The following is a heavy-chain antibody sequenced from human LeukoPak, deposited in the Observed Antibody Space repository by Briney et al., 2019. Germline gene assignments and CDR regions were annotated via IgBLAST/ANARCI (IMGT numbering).Heavy chain of an antibody. CDR2: IRYDGSTR. Sequence: PGGSLRLSCAASGFTFSDLGMHWVRQAPGKGLEWVAFIRYDGSTRSYADSVKGRFTISRDNSKNTLYLQMSGLRVDDTALYYCGGVGGGGGFDCWGQGTLVTVSS. CDR1: GFTFSDLG. V-gene: IGHV3-30*02. J-gene: IGHJ4*02. CDR3: GGVGGGGGFDC. D-gene: IGHD3-16*01.